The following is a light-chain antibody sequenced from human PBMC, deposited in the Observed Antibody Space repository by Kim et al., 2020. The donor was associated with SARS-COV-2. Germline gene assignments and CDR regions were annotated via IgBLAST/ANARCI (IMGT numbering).Light chain of an antibody. Sequence: SFGGGSDTCPDRACQRMRSTLTWYQQKPGKAPMLLISDTSSLEGGVPSSFSGSGSGTEFTLTIASLQPDDFTTYYCKQYEIYSPTFGQGTKVDIK. CDR2: DTS. CDR3: KQYEIYSPT. V-gene: IGKV1-5*01. J-gene: IGKJ1*01. CDR1: QRMRST.